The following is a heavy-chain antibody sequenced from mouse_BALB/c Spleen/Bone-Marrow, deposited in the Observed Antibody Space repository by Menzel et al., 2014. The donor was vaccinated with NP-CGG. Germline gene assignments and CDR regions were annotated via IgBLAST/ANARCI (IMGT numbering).Heavy chain of an antibody. D-gene: IGHD2-3*01. J-gene: IGHJ2*01. V-gene: IGHV5-4*02. CDR1: GFTFSDYY. CDR3: ARDSYDYFYY. Sequence: DVHLVESGGGLVKPGGSLKLSCAASGFTFSDYYMYWVRQTPEKRLEWVATISDGGSYTYYPDSVKGRFTTSRDNAKNNLYLQMSSLKSEDTAMYYCARDSYDYFYYWGQGTTLTVSS. CDR2: ISDGGSYT.